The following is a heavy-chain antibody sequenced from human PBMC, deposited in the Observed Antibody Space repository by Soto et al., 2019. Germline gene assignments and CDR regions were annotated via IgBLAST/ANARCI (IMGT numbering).Heavy chain of an antibody. Sequence: PSETLSLTCNVSGGSTSGYYWTWIRQSPGKGLEWIGYIHSSGTTTYNPSLKSRVTISIDTSKNQVYLRVTSVTAADTAIYYCARHKKWAEQGWFDPWGQGTQVTVSS. J-gene: IGHJ5*02. CDR2: IHSSGTT. D-gene: IGHD1-26*01. CDR1: GGSTSGYY. V-gene: IGHV4-59*01. CDR3: ARHKKWAEQGWFDP.